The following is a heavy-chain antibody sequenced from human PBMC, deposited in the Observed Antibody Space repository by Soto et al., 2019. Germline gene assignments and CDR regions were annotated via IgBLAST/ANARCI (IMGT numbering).Heavy chain of an antibody. V-gene: IGHV3-23*01. CDR1: GFTLSMSA. CDR3: AKDRGIIVKAGDAFDV. J-gene: IGHJ3*01. CDR2: ISDSGDRT. D-gene: IGHD3-16*02. Sequence: LRLSCASSGFTLSMSAVNWVRQAPGKGLEWVSYISDSGDRTYYADSVKGRFTISRDRSKNTVSLQMDSLRAEDTAVYYCAKDRGIIVKAGDAFDVWGQGTKVT.